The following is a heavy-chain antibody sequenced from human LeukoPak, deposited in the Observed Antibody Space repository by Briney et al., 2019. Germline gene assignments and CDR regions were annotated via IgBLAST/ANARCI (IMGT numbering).Heavy chain of an antibody. V-gene: IGHV3-53*01. CDR3: ARVDGPYYCYGMDV. CDR1: GFTVSSNY. Sequence: GGSLRLSCAASGFTVSSNYMSWVRQAPGKGLEWVSVIYSGGSTYYADSVKGRFTISRDNSKNTLYLQMNSLRAEDTAVYYCARVDGPYYCYGMDVWGQGTTVTVSS. CDR2: IYSGGST. D-gene: IGHD3-9*01. J-gene: IGHJ6*02.